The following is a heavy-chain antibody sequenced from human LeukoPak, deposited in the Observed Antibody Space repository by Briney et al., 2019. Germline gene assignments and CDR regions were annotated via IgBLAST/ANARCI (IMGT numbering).Heavy chain of an antibody. D-gene: IGHD3-3*01. Sequence: GGSLRLSCAASGFTFNSYAMSWVRQGPGKGLEWVSIISASGGSTYYADSVKGRFTISRDNSKSKLYLQMNSLRVEDTAVYYCAKDRTDTGSLEFWVWGKGTTVTVSS. J-gene: IGHJ6*04. CDR3: AKDRTDTGSLEFWV. CDR1: GFTFNSYA. CDR2: ISASGGST. V-gene: IGHV3-23*01.